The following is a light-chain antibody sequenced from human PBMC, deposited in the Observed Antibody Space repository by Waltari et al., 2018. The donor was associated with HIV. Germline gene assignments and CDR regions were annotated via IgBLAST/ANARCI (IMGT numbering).Light chain of an antibody. Sequence: SELTQDPAVSVALGQTVRIKCQGDSPRSYTAGWYKQKPGQTPVLVIFGKNNRPSGIPDRFSGSSSGSTASLIITGAQAEDEADYYCHSRDSSGSHVVLGGGTKLTV. CDR1: SPRSYT. CDR2: GKN. CDR3: HSRDSSGSHVV. V-gene: IGLV3-19*01. J-gene: IGLJ2*01.